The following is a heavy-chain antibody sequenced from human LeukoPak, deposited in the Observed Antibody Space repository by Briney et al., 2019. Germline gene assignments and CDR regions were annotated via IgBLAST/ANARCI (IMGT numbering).Heavy chain of an antibody. J-gene: IGHJ4*02. CDR3: ARSASGYQHLDY. D-gene: IGHD3-22*01. CDR1: GGTFSSYA. Sequence: ASVKVSCKASGGTFSSYAISWVRQAPGQGLEWTGRIIPILGIANYAQKFQGRVTITADKSTSTAYMELSSLRSEDTAVYYCARSASGYQHLDYWGQGTLVTVSS. CDR2: IIPILGIA. V-gene: IGHV1-69*04.